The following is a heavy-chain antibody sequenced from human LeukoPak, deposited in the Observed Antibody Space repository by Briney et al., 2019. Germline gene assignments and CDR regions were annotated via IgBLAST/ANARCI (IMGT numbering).Heavy chain of an antibody. J-gene: IGHJ4*02. CDR3: AKPQGDTAMVYDY. CDR2: ISSSGSTI. Sequence: GGSLRLSCAASGFTFSDYYMSWIRQAPGKGLEWVSYISSSGSTIYYADSVKGRFTISRDNAKNSLYLQMNSLRAEDTAVYYCAKPQGDTAMVYDYWGQGTLVTVSS. V-gene: IGHV3-11*01. CDR1: GFTFSDYY. D-gene: IGHD5-18*01.